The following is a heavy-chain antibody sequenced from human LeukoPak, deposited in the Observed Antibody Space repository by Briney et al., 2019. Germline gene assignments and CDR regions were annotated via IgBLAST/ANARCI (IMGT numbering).Heavy chain of an antibody. CDR1: GGTFSSYA. CDR3: ARNLYYDSSGSFDY. J-gene: IGHJ4*02. D-gene: IGHD3-22*01. V-gene: IGHV1-69*04. CDR2: IIPILGIA. Sequence: GASVKVSCKASGGTFSSYAISWVRQAPGQGLEWMGRIIPILGIANYAQKFQGRVTITADKSTSTAHMELSSLRSEDTAVYYCARNLYYDSSGSFDYWGQGTLVTVSS.